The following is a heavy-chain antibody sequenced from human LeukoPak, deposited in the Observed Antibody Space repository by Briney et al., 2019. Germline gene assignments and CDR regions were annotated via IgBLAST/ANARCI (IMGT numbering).Heavy chain of an antibody. CDR2: INAGNGNT. D-gene: IGHD6-13*01. CDR1: GYTFTXYX. Sequence: ASGYTFTXYXXXXXXQXXXXRLXXXXWINAGNGNTKYSQKFQGRVTITRDTSASTAYMELSSLRSEDTAVYYCARVKGSTRAFDIWGQGTMVTVSS. V-gene: IGHV1-3*01. J-gene: IGHJ3*02. CDR3: ARVKGSTRAFDI.